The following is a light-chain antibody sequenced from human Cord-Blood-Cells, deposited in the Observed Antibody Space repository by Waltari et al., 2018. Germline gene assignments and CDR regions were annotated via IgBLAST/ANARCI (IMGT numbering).Light chain of an antibody. CDR2: GSS. CDR1: QSVLYSSNNKNY. Sequence: DIVITQSPDSLAVSLGERATINCKSSQSVLYSSNNKNYLACXXQIPGQPLKLLIXGSSTXEAGVPXRXXGXGSWTDFTXTISSLQAEDVAVYYCQQYYSTPTWTFGQGTKVEIK. CDR3: QQYYSTPTWT. J-gene: IGKJ1*01. V-gene: IGKV4-1*01.